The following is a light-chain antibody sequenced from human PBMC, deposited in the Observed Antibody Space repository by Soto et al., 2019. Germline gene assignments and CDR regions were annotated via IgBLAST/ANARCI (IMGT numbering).Light chain of an antibody. CDR2: DVT. CDR1: SSDVGGFNY. J-gene: IGLJ1*01. CDR3: CSYAGSYTYV. V-gene: IGLV2-11*01. Sequence: QSVLTQPRSVSGSPGQSVTISCTGTSSDVGGFNYVSWYQPHPGKAPKLMIYDVTKRPSGVPDRFSGSKSGNTASLTISGLQAEDEADYFCCSYAGSYTYVFGTGTKGTVL.